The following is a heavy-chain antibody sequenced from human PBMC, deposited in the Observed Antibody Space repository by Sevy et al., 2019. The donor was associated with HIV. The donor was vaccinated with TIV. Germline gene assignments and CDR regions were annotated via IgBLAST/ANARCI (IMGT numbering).Heavy chain of an antibody. D-gene: IGHD4-17*01. V-gene: IGHV3-30-3*01. CDR1: GFIFRNYA. CDR2: ISFDGTNK. J-gene: IGHJ6*02. CDR3: ARGNSPSVTTAPLYYYYGLDV. Sequence: GGSLRLSCAASGFIFRNYAVHWVRQAPGKGLEWLAIISFDGTNKYYADSVKGRFTVSRDNAKNTLYLQMNSLRTEDTAIYYCARGNSPSVTTAPLYYYYGLDVWCQGTTVTVSS.